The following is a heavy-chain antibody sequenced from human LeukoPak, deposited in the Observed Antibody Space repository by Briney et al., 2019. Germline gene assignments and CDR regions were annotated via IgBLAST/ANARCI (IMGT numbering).Heavy chain of an antibody. CDR1: GGSISSSSYY. Sequence: SETLSLTCTVSGGSISSSSYYWGWIRQPPGKGLEWIGSIYYSGNTYYNPSLKSRVTISVDTSKNQFSLKLSPVTAADTAVYYCARRVSRGDYYFDYWGQGTLVTVSS. V-gene: IGHV4-39*01. D-gene: IGHD3-3*01. CDR2: IYYSGNT. CDR3: ARRVSRGDYYFDY. J-gene: IGHJ4*02.